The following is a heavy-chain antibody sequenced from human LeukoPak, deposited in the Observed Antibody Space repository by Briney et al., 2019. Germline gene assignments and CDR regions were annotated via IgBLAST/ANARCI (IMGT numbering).Heavy chain of an antibody. CDR3: AKGGNYYYYYMDA. CDR2: SSGCGGRT. V-gene: IGHV3-23*01. CDR1: VFTFSSYA. J-gene: IGHJ6*03. Sequence: GGPLRLSCAASVFTFSSYAISGLREAPGKGLEWVSASSGCGGRTYYADSGKVRFTISRDNSKNTLYLQMNSLRAEDTAVYYCAKGGNYYYYYMDAWGKGTTVTVSS.